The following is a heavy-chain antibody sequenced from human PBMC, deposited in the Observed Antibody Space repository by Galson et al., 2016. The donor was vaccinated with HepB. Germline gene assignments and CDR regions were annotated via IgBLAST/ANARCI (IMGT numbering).Heavy chain of an antibody. V-gene: IGHV4-39*01. J-gene: IGHJ4*02. CDR3: AKHEALRDAFDY. D-gene: IGHD2-21*02. CDR1: GDSIISSSHY. Sequence: SETLSLTCTVSGDSIISSSHYWDWIRQPPGKGRQWIGSIFHTGDAYYNPSLRSRVTISLDTSNNQFSLNLNSVTAADTSVYYCAKHEALRDAFDYWGLGTLVPVSS. CDR2: IFHTGDA.